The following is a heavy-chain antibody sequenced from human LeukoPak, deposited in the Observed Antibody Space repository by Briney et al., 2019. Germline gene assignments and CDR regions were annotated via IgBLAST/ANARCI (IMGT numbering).Heavy chain of an antibody. J-gene: IGHJ6*03. CDR3: ATGGGWEPSSGVVTHIDV. D-gene: IGHD3-3*01. CDR2: VDVHGQGT. V-gene: IGHV3-74*01. CDR1: GFTFSSYW. Sequence: PGGSLRLSCAASGFTFSSYWMHWVRQAPGKGPVWVSRVDVHGQGTAYADSVKGRFTTSRDNAKNTLYLQMSSLRVEDTAVYYCATGGGWEPSSGVVTHIDVWGKGTTVTVSS.